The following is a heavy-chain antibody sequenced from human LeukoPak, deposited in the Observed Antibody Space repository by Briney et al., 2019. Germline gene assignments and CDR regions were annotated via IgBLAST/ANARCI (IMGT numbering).Heavy chain of an antibody. CDR1: GFTFSSYW. CDR2: INSDGSST. Sequence: GGSLRLSCAASGFTFSSYWMHWVRQAPGKGLVWVSRINSDGSSTSYADSVKGRFTISRDNAKNTLYLQMNSLRAEDTAVYYCVTFGIESYRLLDYWGQGTLVTVPS. J-gene: IGHJ4*02. V-gene: IGHV3-74*01. D-gene: IGHD3-16*01. CDR3: VTFGIESYRLLDY.